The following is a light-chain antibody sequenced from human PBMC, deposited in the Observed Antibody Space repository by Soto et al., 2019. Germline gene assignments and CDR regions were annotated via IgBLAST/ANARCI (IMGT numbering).Light chain of an antibody. V-gene: IGKV1-5*03. CDR3: QQYQSYWT. J-gene: IGKJ1*01. CDR2: QAS. Sequence: DIQMTQSPSTLSASVEDRVSITCRASQSMSRQLPWYQQKPGKAPNLLIYQASNLETGVPSRFTGSGSGTEFTLTISSLQPDDLATYYCQQYQSYWTFGQGTKVEVK. CDR1: QSMSRQ.